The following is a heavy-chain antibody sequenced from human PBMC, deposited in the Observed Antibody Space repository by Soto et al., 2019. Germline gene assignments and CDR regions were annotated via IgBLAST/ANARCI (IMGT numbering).Heavy chain of an antibody. CDR3: AGEPKGGAYDMDV. V-gene: IGHV3-33*01. CDR1: RLTFSIYD. D-gene: IGHD3-16*01. J-gene: IGHJ6*02. CDR2: IWSDGSRQ. Sequence: GGSLRLSCAASRLTFSIYDMHWVRQAPGKALEWVALIWSDGSRQFYGDSVKGRFTISRDNSKSTLYLQMNSLRVKDTAVYYCAGEPKGGAYDMDVWGQGTTVTVS.